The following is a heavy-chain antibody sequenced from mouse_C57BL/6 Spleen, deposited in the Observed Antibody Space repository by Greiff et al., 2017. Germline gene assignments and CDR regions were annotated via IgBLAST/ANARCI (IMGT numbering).Heavy chain of an antibody. Sequence: EVQLQQSGPELVKPGASVKISCKASGYTFTDYYMNWVKQSHGKSLEWIGDINPNNGGTSYNQKFKGKATLTVDKSSSTAYMELRSLTSEDSAVYYCARTPYYSNYEGAWFAYWGQGTLVTVSA. V-gene: IGHV1-26*01. CDR3: ARTPYYSNYEGAWFAY. D-gene: IGHD2-5*01. CDR2: INPNNGGT. J-gene: IGHJ3*01. CDR1: GYTFTDYY.